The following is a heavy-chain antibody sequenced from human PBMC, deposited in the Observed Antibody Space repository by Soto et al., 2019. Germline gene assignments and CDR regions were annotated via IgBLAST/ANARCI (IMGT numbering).Heavy chain of an antibody. CDR1: GYTFTTYY. CDR2: ISPDGGRT. Sequence: GASVKVSCKASGYTFTTYYMHWVRQAPGQGLEWMGIISPDGGRTSYAQKFQGRVTMTRDTSTSTVYMELSSLRSEDTAVYYCARDPIAAAGSTRSPFDYWGQGTLVTVSS. V-gene: IGHV1-46*01. D-gene: IGHD6-13*01. J-gene: IGHJ4*02. CDR3: ARDPIAAAGSTRSPFDY.